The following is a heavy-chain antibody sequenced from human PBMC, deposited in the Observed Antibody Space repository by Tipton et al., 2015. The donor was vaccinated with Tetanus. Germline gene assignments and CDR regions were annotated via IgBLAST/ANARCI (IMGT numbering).Heavy chain of an antibody. Sequence: TLSLTCTVSGGSIISADHYWSWIRQPPGKGLEWIGYIYYSGTTYYSPSLKSRVTISVDRSKNQISLQLTSVTAADTAVYFCAGVTAQRTELYFDHWGQGTLVTVSS. CDR3: AGVTAQRTELYFDH. J-gene: IGHJ4*02. D-gene: IGHD6-13*01. V-gene: IGHV4-30-4*01. CDR1: GGSIISADHY. CDR2: IYYSGTT.